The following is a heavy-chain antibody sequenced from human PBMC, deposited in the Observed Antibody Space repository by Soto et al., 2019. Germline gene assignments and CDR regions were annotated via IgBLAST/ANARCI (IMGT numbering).Heavy chain of an antibody. CDR2: ISAYNGNT. CDR3: ARQQWLYYYYGMDV. J-gene: IGHJ6*02. V-gene: IGHV1-18*01. D-gene: IGHD6-19*01. Sequence: QVQLVQSGAEVKKPGASVKVSCKASGYTFTTYGISWVRQAPGQGLEWMGWISAYNGNTNYAQKIQGRVIMTTDTSTSTAYMELRSLRSDDTAVYYCARQQWLYYYYGMDVWGQGTTVTVSS. CDR1: GYTFTTYG.